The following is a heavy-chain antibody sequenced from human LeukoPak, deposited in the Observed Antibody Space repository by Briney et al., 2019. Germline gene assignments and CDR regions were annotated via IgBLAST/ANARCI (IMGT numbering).Heavy chain of an antibody. V-gene: IGHV3-7*01. D-gene: IGHD2-21*02. CDR3: ASDAVTAFDN. J-gene: IGHJ4*02. CDR2: IKYDGSAE. Sequence: PGGSLRLSCAASGFTFSTYWMSWVRQAPGRGLEWVGNIKYDGSAEYNVDSVNGRFTVSSTNAENLVHLQMHSLRGDETAVYCCASDAVTAFDNWGQGTLVTVSP. CDR1: GFTFSTYW.